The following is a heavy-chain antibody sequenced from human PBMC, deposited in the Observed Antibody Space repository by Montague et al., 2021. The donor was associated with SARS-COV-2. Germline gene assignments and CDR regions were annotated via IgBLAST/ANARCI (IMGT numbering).Heavy chain of an antibody. D-gene: IGHD3-3*01. J-gene: IGHJ4*02. V-gene: IGHV4-39*01. CDR2: IYYSGST. CDR1: GGSISSSSNY. Sequence: SETLSLTCTVSGGSISSSSNYWGWIRQPPGKGLEWLGNIYYSGSTYYNPSLQIRVTISVDTSKNQFSLKLSSVTAADTAVYYCARLNFHIAIFGVVNSRVFDYWGQGTLVTVSS. CDR3: ARLNFHIAIFGVVNSRVFDY.